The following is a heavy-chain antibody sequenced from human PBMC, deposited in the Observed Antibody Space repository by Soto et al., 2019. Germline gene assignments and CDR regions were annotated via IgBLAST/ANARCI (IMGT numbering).Heavy chain of an antibody. CDR3: ARQSTGYSVEVDY. CDR1: GGSFKNYA. V-gene: IGHV1-69*13. CDR2: IIPIFGTA. D-gene: IGHD6-13*01. J-gene: IGHJ4*02. Sequence: GASVKVSCKAPGGSFKNYAITWVRQAPGQGLEWVGGIIPIFGTANYAQGFQGRLTITADESTSSAYMELSSLRSEDTAVYYCARQSTGYSVEVDYWGQGTLVTVSS.